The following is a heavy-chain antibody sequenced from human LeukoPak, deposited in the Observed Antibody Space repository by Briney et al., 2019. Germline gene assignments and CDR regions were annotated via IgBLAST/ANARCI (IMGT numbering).Heavy chain of an antibody. CDR2: IWYDGSEK. Sequence: GGSLRLSCGASGFAFSSHGMHWVRQAPGKGLEWLTIIWYDGSEKYYADSVKGRFTVSRDNSKNTVYLQMNSLRAEDTAVYYCGKELGSSARYLVRVDYWGQGTLVTVSS. J-gene: IGHJ4*02. V-gene: IGHV3-33*06. CDR3: GKELGSSARYLVRVDY. D-gene: IGHD2-2*01. CDR1: GFAFSSHG.